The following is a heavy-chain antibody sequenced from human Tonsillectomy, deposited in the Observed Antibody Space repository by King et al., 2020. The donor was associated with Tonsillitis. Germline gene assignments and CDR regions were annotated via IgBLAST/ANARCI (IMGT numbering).Heavy chain of an antibody. V-gene: IGHV3-30*02. CDR3: AREPRTQAYNGMDV. J-gene: IGHJ6*02. D-gene: IGHD1-14*01. CDR2: IRYDGNYE. CDR1: GFTFSSYD. Sequence: QLVQSGGGVVQPGGSLRLSCAASGFTFSSYDMHWVRQAPGKGLEWVAFIRYDGNYEYYADSVKGRFTISRDNSENTVCLQMNSLRGEDTAVYYCAREPRTQAYNGMDVWGQGTTVIVSS.